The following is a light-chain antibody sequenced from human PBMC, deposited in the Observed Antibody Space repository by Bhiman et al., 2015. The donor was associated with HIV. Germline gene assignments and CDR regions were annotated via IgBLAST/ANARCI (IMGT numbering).Light chain of an antibody. J-gene: IGLJ1*01. CDR2: EVS. CDR3: CSYAGSSTYV. V-gene: IGLV2-23*02. CDR1: SSDVGSYNL. Sequence: QSALTQPASVSGSPGQSITISCTGTSSDVGSYNLVSWYQQHPVKAPKFMIYEVSKRPSGVSNRFSGSKSGNTASLTISGLQTEDEGDYYCCSYAGSSTYVFGTGTKVTVL.